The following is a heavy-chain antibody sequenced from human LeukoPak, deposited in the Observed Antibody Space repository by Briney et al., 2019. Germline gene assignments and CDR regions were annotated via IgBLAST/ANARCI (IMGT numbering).Heavy chain of an antibody. Sequence: PSETLSLTCAVSGYSISSGYYWGWIRQPPGKGLEWIGSMYHSGSTYYNPSLKSRVTISIDTSKNHFSLNLTSVTAADTAVYYSARDLSRGSFDCWGQGTLVTVSS. D-gene: IGHD3-22*01. V-gene: IGHV4-38-2*02. CDR3: ARDLSRGSFDC. CDR2: MYHSGST. CDR1: GYSISSGYY. J-gene: IGHJ4*02.